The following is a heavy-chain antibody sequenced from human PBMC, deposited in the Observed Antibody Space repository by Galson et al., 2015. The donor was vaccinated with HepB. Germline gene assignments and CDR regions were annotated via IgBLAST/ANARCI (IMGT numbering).Heavy chain of an antibody. CDR2: IYYSGST. J-gene: IGHJ5*02. Sequence: SETLSLTCTVSGGSISSSSYYWGWIRQPPGKGLEWIGSIYYSGSTYYNPSLKSRVTISVDTSKNQFSLKLSSVTAADTAVYYCARAGTTEGWFDPWGQGTLVTVSS. V-gene: IGHV4-39*01. D-gene: IGHD1-1*01. CDR3: ARAGTTEGWFDP. CDR1: GGSISSSSYY.